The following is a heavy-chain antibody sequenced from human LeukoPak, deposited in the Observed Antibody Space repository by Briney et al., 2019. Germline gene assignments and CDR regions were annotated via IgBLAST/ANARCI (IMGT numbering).Heavy chain of an antibody. CDR3: AKVSLGVIAAANYFDY. D-gene: IGHD6-13*01. CDR1: GFTFSSYS. CDR2: ISSSSSTI. Sequence: GGSLRLSCAASGFTFSSYSMNWVRQAPGKGLEWVSYISSSSSTIYYADSVKGRFTISRDNSKNTLYLQMNSLRAEDTAVYYCAKVSLGVIAAANYFDYWGQGTLVTVSS. V-gene: IGHV3-48*01. J-gene: IGHJ4*02.